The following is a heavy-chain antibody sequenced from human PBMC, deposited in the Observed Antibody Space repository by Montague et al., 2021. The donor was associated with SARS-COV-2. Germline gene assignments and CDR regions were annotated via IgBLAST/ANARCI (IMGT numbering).Heavy chain of an antibody. CDR1: GGSISSGTYY. CDR2: INYSGKT. Sequence: SETLSLTCTVSGGSISSGTYYWGWARQPPGKGLEWIGTINYSGKTYYNPSLKSRVTISVDTSKNQFSLKVTSVTAADTAVYYCARRAQWQLSWFSDLWGRGTLVTVSS. D-gene: IGHD6-19*01. CDR3: ARRAQWQLSWFSDL. J-gene: IGHJ2*01. V-gene: IGHV4-39*01.